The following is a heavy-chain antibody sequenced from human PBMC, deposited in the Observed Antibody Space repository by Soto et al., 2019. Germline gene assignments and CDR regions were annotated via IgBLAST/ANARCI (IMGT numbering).Heavy chain of an antibody. Sequence: GECLTISCKVSGFTFTSYWIAWVLQMPGKGLEWMGIIYPGDSYSSYSPSFQGQVTISADKSINTAYLHWRSLKASDTAIYYCAKNEGYCSTNTCSNFDYWGQGTMVTVSS. CDR3: AKNEGYCSTNTCSNFDY. V-gene: IGHV5-51*01. J-gene: IGHJ4*02. D-gene: IGHD2-2*01. CDR2: IYPGDSYS. CDR1: GFTFTSYW.